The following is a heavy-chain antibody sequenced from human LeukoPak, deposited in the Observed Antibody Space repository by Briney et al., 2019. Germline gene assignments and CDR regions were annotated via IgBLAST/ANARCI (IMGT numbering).Heavy chain of an antibody. Sequence: PGGSLRLSCAASRFTASSNYMSWVRQAPGKGLEWVSVIYSGGSTYYSDSVKGRFTISRDNSKNTLYLQMNSLRAEDTAVYYCARGGSHYYYYGMDVWGQGTTVTVSS. J-gene: IGHJ6*02. CDR1: RFTASSNY. CDR3: ARGGSHYYYYGMDV. V-gene: IGHV3-53*01. CDR2: IYSGGST. D-gene: IGHD2-15*01.